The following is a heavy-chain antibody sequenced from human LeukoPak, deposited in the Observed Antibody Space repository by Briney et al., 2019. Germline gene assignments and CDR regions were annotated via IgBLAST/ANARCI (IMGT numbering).Heavy chain of an antibody. CDR1: GYTIDGGD. V-gene: IGHV3-9*01. D-gene: IGHD3-10*01. CDR3: AKDTYGSGSGYDAFDI. Sequence: SLSLSCTASGYTIDGGDKHWVLQDPAGNREEGSGISWNSGSIDYADSVKGRFTISRDNAKNSLYLQMNSLRAEDTALYYCAKDTYGSGSGYDAFDIWGQGTMVTVSS. CDR2: ISWNSGSI. J-gene: IGHJ3*02.